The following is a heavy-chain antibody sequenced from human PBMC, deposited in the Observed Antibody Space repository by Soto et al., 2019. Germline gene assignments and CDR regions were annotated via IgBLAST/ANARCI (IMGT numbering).Heavy chain of an antibody. Sequence: AESLTLLCPASGLTFSNYSMIGVRQAPRMGLEWVSSISSSSSYIYYADSVKGRFTITRENAKNYLYFQMNSLRAEDTAVYYCARGNPYGYHKGGDAFDIWGQGTMVTVSS. CDR2: ISSSSSYI. J-gene: IGHJ3*02. D-gene: IGHD4-17*01. V-gene: IGHV3-21*01. CDR1: GLTFSNYS. CDR3: ARGNPYGYHKGGDAFDI.